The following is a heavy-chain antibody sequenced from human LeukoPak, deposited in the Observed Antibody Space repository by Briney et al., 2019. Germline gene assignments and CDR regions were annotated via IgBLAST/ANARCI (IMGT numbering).Heavy chain of an antibody. CDR1: GFTFSNYW. CDR2: IKQDGSEK. CDR3: ARDLRTYSSGYDH. J-gene: IGHJ4*02. V-gene: IGHV3-7*01. Sequence: GGSLRLSCAASGFTFSNYWMNWVRQAPGKGLEWVANIKQDGSEKYYVDSVKGRFTISRDNAKNSLYLQMNSLRAEDTAVYYCARDLRTYSSGYDHWGQGTLVTVSS. D-gene: IGHD6-19*01.